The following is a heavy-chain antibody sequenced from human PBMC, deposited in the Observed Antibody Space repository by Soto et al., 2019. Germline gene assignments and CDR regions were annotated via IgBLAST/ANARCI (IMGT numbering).Heavy chain of an antibody. CDR1: GYSFTSYW. Sequence: GESLKISCKGSGYSFTSYWIGWVRQMPGKGLEWMGIIYPGDSDTRYSPSFQGQVTISADKSISTAYLQWSSLKASDTAMYYCARRADFWSGPLKISNFDYWGQGTLVTVSS. CDR2: IYPGDSDT. J-gene: IGHJ4*02. D-gene: IGHD3-3*01. V-gene: IGHV5-51*01. CDR3: ARRADFWSGPLKISNFDY.